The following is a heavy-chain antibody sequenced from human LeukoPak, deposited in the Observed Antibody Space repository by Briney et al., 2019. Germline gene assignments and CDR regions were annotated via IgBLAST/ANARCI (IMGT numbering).Heavy chain of an antibody. D-gene: IGHD3-10*01. CDR3: ERDYYGSGSYYKGSGFLY. CDR1: GFTFSRYS. Sequence: PGGSLRLSCAASGFTFSRYSMNWVRQAPGKGLEWVSSISSSSSYIYYADSVKGRFTISRDNAKNSLYLQMNSLRAEDTAVYYCERDYYGSGSYYKGSGFLYWGQGTLVTVSS. J-gene: IGHJ4*02. CDR2: ISSSSSYI. V-gene: IGHV3-21*01.